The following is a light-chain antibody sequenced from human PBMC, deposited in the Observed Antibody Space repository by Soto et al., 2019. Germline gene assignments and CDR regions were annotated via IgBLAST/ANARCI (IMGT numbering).Light chain of an antibody. J-gene: IGLJ1*01. CDR2: DVS. Sequence: QYALTQPASVCGSPGQSSTISCTGTSSDVGLYNYVSWYRHLPGKAPELIIYDVSNRPSGVSNRFSGSKSANTASLTISGLQAEDEADYYCNSYTSSGTYVFGTGTKVTVL. CDR1: SSDVGLYNY. CDR3: NSYTSSGTYV. V-gene: IGLV2-14*03.